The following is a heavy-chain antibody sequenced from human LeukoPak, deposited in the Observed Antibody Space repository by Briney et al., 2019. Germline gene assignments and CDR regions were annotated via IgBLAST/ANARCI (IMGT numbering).Heavy chain of an antibody. Sequence: RGSLRLSCAASGFTFSDYYMSWIRQAPGKGLEWVSYISSSSSTIYYADSVKGRFTVSRDNFKNTLYLQMNSLRAEDTALYYCARKLWHRNDCWGQGTLVTVSS. V-gene: IGHV3-11*01. CDR1: GFTFSDYY. D-gene: IGHD3-16*01. CDR2: ISSSSSTI. CDR3: ARKLWHRNDC. J-gene: IGHJ4*02.